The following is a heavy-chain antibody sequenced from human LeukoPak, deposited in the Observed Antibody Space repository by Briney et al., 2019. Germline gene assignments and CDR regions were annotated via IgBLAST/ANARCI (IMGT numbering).Heavy chain of an antibody. D-gene: IGHD1-26*01. J-gene: IGHJ4*02. Sequence: GSLRLSCAASGFSFCRSGMNWVRQAPGKDPEWVSSISESGDKTYYADSVQGRFTISRDNSKSTLYLQMNSLRAEDTAVYYCAKDQRGSGSYGYFDYWGQGTLVTVSS. CDR2: ISESGDKT. CDR3: AKDQRGSGSYGYFDY. V-gene: IGHV3-23*01. CDR1: GFSFCRSG.